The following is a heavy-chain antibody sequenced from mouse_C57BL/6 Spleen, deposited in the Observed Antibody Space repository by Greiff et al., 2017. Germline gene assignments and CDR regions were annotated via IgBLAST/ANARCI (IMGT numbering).Heavy chain of an antibody. CDR1: GYTFPSYW. CDR2: IAPSDSST. V-gene: IGHV1-69*01. J-gene: IGHJ3*01. Sequence: QVQLQQPGAELVMPGASVTLSCKASGYTFPSYWLHWVKQRPGQGLEWIGEIAPSDSSTNYNQMFKGKSTLTVDKSSRTAYMQLSSLTSEDSAVYYCATYYSNYMFAYWGQGTLVTVSA. CDR3: ATYYSNYMFAY. D-gene: IGHD2-5*01.